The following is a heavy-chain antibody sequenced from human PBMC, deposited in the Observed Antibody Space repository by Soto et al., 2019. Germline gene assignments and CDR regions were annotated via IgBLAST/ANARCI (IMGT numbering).Heavy chain of an antibody. CDR3: PRHTAAGYFDY. J-gene: IGHJ4*02. CDR1: GGSITSTNW. D-gene: IGHD6-13*01. V-gene: IGHV4-4*02. Sequence: QVQLQESGPGLVKPSGTLSLTCVVSGGSITSTNWWSWVRQPPGKGLEWIGQIYPSGSTNYNPSLKSRVTVSVDKSKQHVPLKPSSVTGADTAVYYCPRHTAAGYFDYWGQGTLVTVSS. CDR2: IYPSGST.